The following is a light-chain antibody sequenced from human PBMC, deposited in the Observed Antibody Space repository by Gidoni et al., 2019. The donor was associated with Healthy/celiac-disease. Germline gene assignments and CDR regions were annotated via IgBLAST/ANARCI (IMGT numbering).Light chain of an antibody. V-gene: IGKV3-20*01. Sequence: EIVLTQSPGTLSLSPGERATLSCRASPIVTRSYLAWYQQQPGQAPRRLLYGASSSAHGIPDRFSGIGSGTDFTLTITRLWLEDSSVYYCHHYGSSPITFGQGTRLEI. J-gene: IGKJ5*01. CDR2: GAS. CDR3: HHYGSSPIT. CDR1: PIVTRSY.